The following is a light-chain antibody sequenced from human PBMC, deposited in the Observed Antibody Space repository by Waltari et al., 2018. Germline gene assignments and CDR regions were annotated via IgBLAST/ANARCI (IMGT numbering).Light chain of an antibody. CDR3: QQYGRSPLT. V-gene: IGKV3-20*01. Sequence: EIVLTQSPGTLSLSPGERATLSCRASQTVSSIFIAWYQQKPGQAPRLLIYGASSRATGIPDRFSGSGSGTDFTLTISRLEPEDCAVYYCQQYGRSPLTFGGGTKVEIK. J-gene: IGKJ4*01. CDR1: QTVSSIF. CDR2: GAS.